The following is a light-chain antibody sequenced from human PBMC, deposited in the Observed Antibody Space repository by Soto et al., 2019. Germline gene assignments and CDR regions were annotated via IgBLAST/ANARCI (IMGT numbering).Light chain of an antibody. Sequence: EIELTQSPATLSLSPGETATLSCRASQNVDKFLAWYQQMPGQPPRLLIFDSSNRATGVPVRFSGSGSGTVFTLTIGSLEPEDSAVYYCQQRKNWPPITIGQGTRLEIK. CDR3: QQRKNWPPIT. CDR1: QNVDKF. J-gene: IGKJ5*01. V-gene: IGKV3-11*01. CDR2: DSS.